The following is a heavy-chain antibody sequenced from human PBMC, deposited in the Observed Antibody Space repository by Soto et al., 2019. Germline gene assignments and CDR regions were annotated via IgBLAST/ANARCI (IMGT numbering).Heavy chain of an antibody. Sequence: GGSLRLSCAASGFTFSSYSMSWVRQAPGKGLEWVSSISSSSSYIYYADSVKGRFTISRDNAKNSLYLQMNSLRAEDTAVYYCARDFKDSSGYYYDAFDIWGQGTMVTVSS. D-gene: IGHD3-22*01. J-gene: IGHJ3*02. CDR3: ARDFKDSSGYYYDAFDI. CDR1: GFTFSSYS. CDR2: ISSSSSYI. V-gene: IGHV3-21*01.